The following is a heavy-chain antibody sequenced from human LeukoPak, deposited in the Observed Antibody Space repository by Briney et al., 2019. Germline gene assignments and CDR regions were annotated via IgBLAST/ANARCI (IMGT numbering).Heavy chain of an antibody. V-gene: IGHV4-39*01. D-gene: IGHD3-3*01. CDR2: IYYSGST. CDR1: GGSISSSSYY. CDR3: ARRGYDFWSGYSHFDY. J-gene: IGHJ4*02. Sequence: PSETLSLTCTVSGGSISSSSYYWGWIRQPPGKGLEWIGSIYYSGSTYYNPSLKSRVTISVDTSENQFSLKLSSVTAADTAVYYCARRGYDFWSGYSHFDYWGQGTLVTVSS.